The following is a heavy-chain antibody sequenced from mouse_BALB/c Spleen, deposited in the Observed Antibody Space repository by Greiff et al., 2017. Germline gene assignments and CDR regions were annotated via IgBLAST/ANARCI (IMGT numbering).Heavy chain of an antibody. J-gene: IGHJ4*01. Sequence: QVQLKESGAELMKPGASVKISCKATGYTFSSYWIEWVKQRPGHGLEWIGEILPGSGSTNYNEKFKGKATFTADTSSNTAYMQLSSLTSEDSAVYYCARRGYLYAMDYWGQGTSVTVSS. V-gene: IGHV1-9*01. CDR2: ILPGSGST. CDR1: GYTFSSYW. CDR3: ARRGYLYAMDY. D-gene: IGHD2-2*01.